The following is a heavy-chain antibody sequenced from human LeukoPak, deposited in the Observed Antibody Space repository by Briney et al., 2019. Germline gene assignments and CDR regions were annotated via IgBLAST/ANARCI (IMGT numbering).Heavy chain of an antibody. CDR2: FYTGGST. J-gene: IGHJ4*02. V-gene: IGHV4-4*07. Sequence: SETRSLTCTVSGSSISNYYWSWIRQPAGKGLEWIGRFYTGGSTNYNPSLKSRVTMSVDTSKNQFSLKLSSVTAADTAVYYCARGSGIFGLVTYFDYWGQGTLVTVSS. D-gene: IGHD3/OR15-3a*01. CDR3: ARGSGIFGLVTYFDY. CDR1: GSSISNYY.